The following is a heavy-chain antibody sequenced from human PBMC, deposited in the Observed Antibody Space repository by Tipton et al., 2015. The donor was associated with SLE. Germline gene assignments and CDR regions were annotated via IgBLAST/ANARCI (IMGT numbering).Heavy chain of an antibody. CDR3: AKCAYNYGNDASDI. CDR1: GFTFENHA. V-gene: IGHV3-23*01. D-gene: IGHD5-24*01. J-gene: IGHJ3*02. CDR2: INGYGDVT. Sequence: GSLRLSCAASGFTFENHAMTWVRQAPGKGLAWVSYINGYGDVTHYADSVKGRFTVSRDNSKNTLYLQMNSLRAEDTALYYCAKCAYNYGNDASDIWGQGTMVTVSS.